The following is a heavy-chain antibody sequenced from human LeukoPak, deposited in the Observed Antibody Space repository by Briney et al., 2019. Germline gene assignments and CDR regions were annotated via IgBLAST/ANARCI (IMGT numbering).Heavy chain of an antibody. J-gene: IGHJ4*02. D-gene: IGHD5-24*01. CDR3: ATDATPGWLQSPY. Sequence: GGSLRLSCAASGLTFSGYAMSWVRQAPGKGLGWVSAISDSGTGTYYADSVMGRFTISRDKSKNTLYLQMNSLRAEDTAVYYCATDATPGWLQSPYWGQGTLVTVSS. V-gene: IGHV3-23*01. CDR1: GLTFSGYA. CDR2: ISDSGTGT.